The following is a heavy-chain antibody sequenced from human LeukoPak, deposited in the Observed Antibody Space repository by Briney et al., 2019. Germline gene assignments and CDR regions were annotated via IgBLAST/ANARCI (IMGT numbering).Heavy chain of an antibody. Sequence: PGGSLRLSCAASGFTFSSYEMNWVRQAPGKGLEWVSYISSSGSTIYYADSVKGRFTISRDNAKKSLYLQMNSLRAEDTAVYYCANRGYGFDIWGQGTMVTVSS. CDR2: ISSSGSTI. CDR1: GFTFSSYE. V-gene: IGHV3-48*03. CDR3: ANRGYGFDI. J-gene: IGHJ3*02.